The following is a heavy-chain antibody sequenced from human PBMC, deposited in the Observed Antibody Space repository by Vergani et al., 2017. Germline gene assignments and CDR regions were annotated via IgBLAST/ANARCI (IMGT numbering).Heavy chain of an antibody. CDR2: ISAYNGNT. CDR1: GYTFTSYG. CDR3: ARDLRQPSGLGYSYGYVDY. Sequence: QVQLVQSGAEVKKPGASVKVSCKASGYTFTSYGISWVRQAPGQGLEWMGWISAYNGNTNYAQKLQGRVTMTTDTSTSTAYMGLRSLRSDDTAVYYCARDLRQPSGLGYSYGYVDYWGQGTLVTVSS. V-gene: IGHV1-18*01. J-gene: IGHJ4*02. D-gene: IGHD5-18*01.